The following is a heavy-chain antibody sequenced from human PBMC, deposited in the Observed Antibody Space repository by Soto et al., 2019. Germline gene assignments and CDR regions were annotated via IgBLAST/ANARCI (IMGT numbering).Heavy chain of an antibody. V-gene: IGHV3-23*01. D-gene: IGHD6-19*01. CDR3: AKTDKINSDSSGWANRFAY. Sequence: EVQLLESGGGLVQPGGSLRLSCAASGFTFSNYVMTWLRQAPGKGLEWVSSIRFSVSDTFYADSVKGRFTVSRDNSKNTLFLQMNSLRAEDTAVYYCAKTDKINSDSSGWANRFAYWGQGTLVTVSS. CDR2: IRFSVSDT. CDR1: GFTFSNYV. J-gene: IGHJ4*02.